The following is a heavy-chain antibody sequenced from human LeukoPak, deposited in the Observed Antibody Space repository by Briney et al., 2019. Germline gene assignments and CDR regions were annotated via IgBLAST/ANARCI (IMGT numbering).Heavy chain of an antibody. V-gene: IGHV3-21*01. CDR1: RVTFSIYG. Sequence: SLRFSYKPSRVTFSIYGIHCVRQAPKKKLEWVSSISSRSTYIYYADSVKGRFTISRDNAKNSLYLQMNSLRAEDTAVYYCARERYFDWFGASYYMDVWGKGTTVTVSS. D-gene: IGHD3-9*01. CDR3: ARERYFDWFGASYYMDV. CDR2: ISSRSTYI. J-gene: IGHJ6*03.